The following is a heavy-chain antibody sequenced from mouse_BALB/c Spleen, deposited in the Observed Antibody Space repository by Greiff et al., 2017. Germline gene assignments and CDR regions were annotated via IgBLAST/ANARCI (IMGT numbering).Heavy chain of an antibody. CDR3: AREKYGFLSWFAY. CDR1: GYSITSDYA. CDR2: ISYSGST. Sequence: EVKLVESGPGLVKPSQSLSLTCTVTGYSITSDYAWNWIRQFPGNKLEWMGYISYSGSTSYNPSLKSRISITRDTSKNQFFLQLNSVTTEDTATYYCAREKYGFLSWFAYWGQGTLVTVSA. J-gene: IGHJ3*01. V-gene: IGHV3-2*02. D-gene: IGHD2-10*02.